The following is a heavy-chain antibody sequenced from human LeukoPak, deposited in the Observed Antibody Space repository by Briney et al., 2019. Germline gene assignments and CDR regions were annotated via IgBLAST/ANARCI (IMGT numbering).Heavy chain of an antibody. CDR1: GYTFTSYG. CDR3: ATFGGGYFDWLS. V-gene: IGHV1-2*06. J-gene: IGHJ4*02. Sequence: ASVKVSCKASGYTFTSYGISWVRQAPGQGLEWMGRINPNSGGTNYAQKFQGRVTMTRDTSISTAYMELSRLRSDDTAVYYCATFGGGYFDWLSWGQGTLVTVSS. D-gene: IGHD3-9*01. CDR2: INPNSGGT.